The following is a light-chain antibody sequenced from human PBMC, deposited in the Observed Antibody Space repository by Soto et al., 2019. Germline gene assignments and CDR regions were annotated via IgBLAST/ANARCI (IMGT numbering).Light chain of an antibody. CDR1: SSNIGAGYD. CDR3: HSYDSSLSADV. V-gene: IGLV1-40*01. Sequence: QLVLTQPPSVSGAPGQRVTISCTGSSSNIGAGYDVHWYQQLPGTAPKLLIYGNSNRPSGVPDRFSGSKSGTSASLAITGLQTEDEADYYCHSYDSSLSADVFGTGTKVTVL. J-gene: IGLJ1*01. CDR2: GNS.